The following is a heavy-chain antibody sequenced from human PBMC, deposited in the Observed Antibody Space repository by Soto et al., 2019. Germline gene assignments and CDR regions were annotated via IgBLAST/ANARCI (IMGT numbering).Heavy chain of an antibody. CDR3: ASDQPGYSYGYGLGY. J-gene: IGHJ4*02. Sequence: EVQLVESGGGLVKPGGSLRLSCAASGFTFSSYSMNWVRQAPGKGLEWVSAISSSSSYIYYADSVKGGFTISRDNAKNSLYRRMNSLRAEDTAVYYCASDQPGYSYGYGLGYWGQGTLVTVSS. V-gene: IGHV3-21*01. CDR1: GFTFSSYS. D-gene: IGHD5-18*01. CDR2: ISSSSSYI.